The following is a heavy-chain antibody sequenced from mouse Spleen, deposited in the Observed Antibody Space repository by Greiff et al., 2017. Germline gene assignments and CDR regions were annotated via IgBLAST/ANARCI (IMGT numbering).Heavy chain of an antibody. Sequence: QVQLQQSGAELVKPGASVKISCKASGYAFSSYWMNWVKQRPGKGLEWIGQIYPGDGDTNYNGKFKGKATLTADKSSSTAYMQLSSLTSEDSAVYFCARAYDYDEGWFAYWGQGTLVTVSA. J-gene: IGHJ3*01. CDR3: ARAYDYDEGWFAY. V-gene: IGHV1-80*01. CDR2: IYPGDGDT. CDR1: GYAFSSYW. D-gene: IGHD2-4*01.